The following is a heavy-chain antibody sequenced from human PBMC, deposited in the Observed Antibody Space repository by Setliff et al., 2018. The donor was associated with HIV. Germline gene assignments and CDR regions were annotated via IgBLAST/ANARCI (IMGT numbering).Heavy chain of an antibody. D-gene: IGHD3-9*01. Sequence: PSETLSLTCTVSGGSISTYYWSWIRQPPGKGLEWIGSIYFTGSSDNNPSLKSRVTLSVDASKNQLSLKVASVTAADTALYFCARATESSYDLLTAFWFFDSWGQGTPVTVSS. CDR2: IYFTGSS. V-gene: IGHV4-59*01. CDR3: ARATESSYDLLTAFWFFDS. CDR1: GGSISTYY. J-gene: IGHJ4*02.